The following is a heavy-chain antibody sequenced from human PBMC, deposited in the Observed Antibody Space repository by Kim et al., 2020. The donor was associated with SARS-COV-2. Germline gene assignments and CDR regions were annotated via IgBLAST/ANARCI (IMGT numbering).Heavy chain of an antibody. CDR3: ARDFITIFGVVMGEVMDV. V-gene: IGHV3-11*06. D-gene: IGHD3-3*01. Sequence: VRFTISRDNAKTSLYLQMNSLRAEDTAVYYCARDFITIFGVVMGEVMDVWGQGTTVTVSS. J-gene: IGHJ6*02.